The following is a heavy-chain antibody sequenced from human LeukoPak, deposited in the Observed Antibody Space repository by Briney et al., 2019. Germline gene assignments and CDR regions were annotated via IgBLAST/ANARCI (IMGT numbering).Heavy chain of an antibody. CDR1: GYSFTSYW. D-gene: IGHD3-9*01. V-gene: IGHV5-51*01. CDR2: IYPGDSDT. CDR3: ARRDILTGYRDAFDI. Sequence: GESLKISCKGSGYSFTSYWIGWVRQMPGKGLEWVGIIYPGDSDTRYSPSFQGQVTISADKSISTAYLQWSSLEASDTAMYYCARRDILTGYRDAFDIWGQGTMVTVSS. J-gene: IGHJ3*02.